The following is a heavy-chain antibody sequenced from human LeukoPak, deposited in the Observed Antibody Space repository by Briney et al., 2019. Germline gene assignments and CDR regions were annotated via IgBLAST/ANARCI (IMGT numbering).Heavy chain of an antibody. CDR3: ARVYQSTSGRAIDY. V-gene: IGHV3-7*01. CDR1: GFTFGSYW. Sequence: PGGSLRLSCAASGFTFGSYWMSWVRQAPGKGLEWVANIKQDGSAKDYVDSVKGRFTISRENAKNSLYLQMNSLRVDDTAIYYCARVYQSTSGRAIDYWGQGTLVTVSS. D-gene: IGHD2-2*01. J-gene: IGHJ4*02. CDR2: IKQDGSAK.